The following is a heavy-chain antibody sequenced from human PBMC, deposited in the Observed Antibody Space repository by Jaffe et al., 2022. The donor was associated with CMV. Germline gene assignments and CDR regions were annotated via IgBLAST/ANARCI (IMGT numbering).Heavy chain of an antibody. CDR2: IKKDGSEQ. CDR1: GFTFNNYW. V-gene: IGHV3-7*01. D-gene: IGHD5-12*01. J-gene: IGHJ6*02. CDR3: AREGYTHGKSFFGFDV. Sequence: EVYLVESGGGLVQPGGSLRLSCAASGFTFNNYWMSWVRQAPGKGLEWVANIKKDGSEQYYADSVKGRFTISRDDAKNSLYVQMNSLRAEDTAVYYCAREGYTHGKSFFGFDVWGQGTTVTVSS.